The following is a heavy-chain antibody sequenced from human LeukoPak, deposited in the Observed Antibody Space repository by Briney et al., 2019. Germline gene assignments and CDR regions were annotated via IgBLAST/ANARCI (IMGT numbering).Heavy chain of an antibody. CDR1: GFSFNEYY. D-gene: IGHD1-26*01. Sequence: GSLRLSCAASGFSFNEYYMSWIRQAPGQGLEWIGEISLSGQTNFNPSLNGRVTMSLDESRNQLSLTLTSVTAADTAIYYCSRESGAFCPFGYWGQGTLLIVPP. CDR2: ISLSGQT. CDR3: SRESGAFCPFGY. V-gene: IGHV4-4*02. J-gene: IGHJ4*02.